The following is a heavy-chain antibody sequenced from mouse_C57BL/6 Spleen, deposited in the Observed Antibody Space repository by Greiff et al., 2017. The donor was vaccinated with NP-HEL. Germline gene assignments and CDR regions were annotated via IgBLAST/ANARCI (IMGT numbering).Heavy chain of an antibody. J-gene: IGHJ3*01. CDR3: ARWGDYDGAWFAY. CDR2: IYPRSGNT. Sequence: QVQLKQSGAELARPGASVKLSCKASGYTFTSYGISWVKQRTGQGLEWIGEIYPRSGNTYYNEKFKGKATLTADKSSSTAYMELRSLTSEDSAVYFCARWGDYDGAWFAYWGQGTLVTVSA. V-gene: IGHV1-81*01. CDR1: GYTFTSYG. D-gene: IGHD2-4*01.